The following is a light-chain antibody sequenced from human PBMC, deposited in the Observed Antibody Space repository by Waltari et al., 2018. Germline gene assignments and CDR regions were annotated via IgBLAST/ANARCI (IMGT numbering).Light chain of an antibody. CDR2: LGS. V-gene: IGKV2-28*01. CDR1: QRLLHSNGNNY. Sequence: DIVMTQSPLSLPVTPGEPASISCRSSQRLLHSNGNNYLDWYLQKPGQSPQLLIYLGSNRASGVPDRFSGSGSGTDFTLKISRVEAEDVGLYYCQQYYSSPFTFGQGTKLEIK. CDR3: QQYYSSPFT. J-gene: IGKJ2*01.